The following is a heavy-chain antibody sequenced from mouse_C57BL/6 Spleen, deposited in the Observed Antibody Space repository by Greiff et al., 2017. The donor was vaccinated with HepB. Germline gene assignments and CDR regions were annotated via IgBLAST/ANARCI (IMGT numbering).Heavy chain of an antibody. J-gene: IGHJ4*01. CDR1: GYTFTNYW. CDR2: IYPGGGYT. CDR3: ARRDYYYGSNYAMDY. Sequence: LVESGAELVRPGTSVKMSCKASGYTFTNYWIGWAKQRPGHGLEWIGDIYPGGGYTNYNEKFKGKATLTADKSSSTAYMQFSSLTSEDSAIYYCARRDYYYGSNYAMDYWGQGTSVTVSS. D-gene: IGHD1-1*01. V-gene: IGHV1-63*01.